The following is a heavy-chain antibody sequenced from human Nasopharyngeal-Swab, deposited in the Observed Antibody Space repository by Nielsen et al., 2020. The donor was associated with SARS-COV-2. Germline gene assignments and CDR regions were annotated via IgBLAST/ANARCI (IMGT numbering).Heavy chain of an antibody. Sequence: SLKISCAASGFTFSSYAMHWVRQASGKGLEWVSGISWNSGSIGYADSVKGRFTISRDNAKNSLYLQMNSLRAEDTALYYCAKQPAADYGMDVWGQGTTVTVSS. CDR2: ISWNSGSI. CDR1: GFTFSSYA. D-gene: IGHD2-2*01. CDR3: AKQPAADYGMDV. J-gene: IGHJ6*02. V-gene: IGHV3-9*01.